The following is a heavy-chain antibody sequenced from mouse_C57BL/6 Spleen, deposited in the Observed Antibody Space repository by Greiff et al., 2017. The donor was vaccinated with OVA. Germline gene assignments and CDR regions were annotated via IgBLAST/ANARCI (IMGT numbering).Heavy chain of an antibody. D-gene: IGHD4-1*01. CDR2: IDPETGGT. CDR1: GYTFTDYE. Sequence: QVQLQQSGAELVRPGASVTLSCKASGYTFTDYEMHWVKQTPVHGLEWIGAIDPETGGTAYNQKFKGKAILTADKSSSTAYMELRSLTSEDSAVYYCTGTGTSPSYYFDYWGQGTTLTVSS. V-gene: IGHV1-15*01. CDR3: TGTGTSPSYYFDY. J-gene: IGHJ2*01.